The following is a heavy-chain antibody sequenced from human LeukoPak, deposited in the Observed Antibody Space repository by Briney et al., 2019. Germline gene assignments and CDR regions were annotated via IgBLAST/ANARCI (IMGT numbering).Heavy chain of an antibody. CDR1: GFTFSNYA. CDR3: AKEYRQQLESFDY. Sequence: GTSLRLSCAASGFTFSNYAMHWVRQPPGRGLEWVAVISYDGSGKYYADSVKGRFTISRDNSKNTLYLQMDSLRAEDTAVYYCAKEYRQQLESFDYWGQGTLVTVSS. D-gene: IGHD6-13*01. V-gene: IGHV3-30-3*01. CDR2: ISYDGSGK. J-gene: IGHJ4*02.